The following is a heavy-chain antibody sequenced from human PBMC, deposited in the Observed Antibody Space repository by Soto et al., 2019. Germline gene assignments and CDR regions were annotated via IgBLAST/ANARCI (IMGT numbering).Heavy chain of an antibody. D-gene: IGHD3-10*01. J-gene: IGHJ3*02. CDR2: IYYSGST. CDR1: GGSISSYY. CDR3: ASYGSGALAFDI. V-gene: IGHV4-59*08. Sequence: QVQLQESGPGLVKPSETLSLTCTVSGGSISSYYWSWIRQPPRKGLEWIGYIYYSGSTNYNPSFKSRATISVDTSKNQFSMRLNSVTAADTYVYYGASYGSGALAFDIWGQGTTVTVSS.